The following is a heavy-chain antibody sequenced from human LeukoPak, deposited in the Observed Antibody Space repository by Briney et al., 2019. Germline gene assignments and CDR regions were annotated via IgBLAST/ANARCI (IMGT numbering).Heavy chain of an antibody. D-gene: IGHD3-3*01. CDR3: AKDQGDYDFWSGYYTGSGNRVPY. Sequence: GGSLRLSCASSGFTFSSFAMSWVRQAPGKGLEWVSAISGSGGSTYYADSVKGRFTISRDNSKNTLYLQMNSLRAEDTAVYYCAKDQGDYDFWSGYYTGSGNRVPYWGQGTLVTVSS. J-gene: IGHJ4*02. CDR1: GFTFSSFA. CDR2: ISGSGGST. V-gene: IGHV3-23*01.